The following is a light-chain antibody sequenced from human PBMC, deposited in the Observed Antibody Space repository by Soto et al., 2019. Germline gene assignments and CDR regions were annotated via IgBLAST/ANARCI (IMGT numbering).Light chain of an antibody. CDR3: QQYGTSPWA. CDR2: AAS. J-gene: IGKJ1*01. Sequence: EIVLTQFPXTLSLSPGERATLSCRASQSVGRNYVAWYQQKPGQAPRVIIYAASNRASGIPDRFSGSGSGSDFTLTIRRLEPEDFAVYYCQQYGTSPWAFGQGTKVEIK. V-gene: IGKV3-20*01. CDR1: QSVGRNY.